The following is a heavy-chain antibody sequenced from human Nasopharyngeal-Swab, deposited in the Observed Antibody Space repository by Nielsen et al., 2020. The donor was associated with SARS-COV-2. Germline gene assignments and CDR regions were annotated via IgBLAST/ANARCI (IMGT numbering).Heavy chain of an antibody. J-gene: IGHJ6*02. CDR3: ARWGETSQSLYYYYGMDV. V-gene: IGHV3-21*04. CDR2: ISSSSSYI. CDR1: GFTFSSYS. D-gene: IGHD3-10*01. Sequence: GSLRLSCAASGFTFSSYSMNWVRQAPGKGLEWVSSISSSSSYIYYADSVKGRFTISRDNAKNSLYLQMNSLRAEDTAVYYCARWGETSQSLYYYYGMDVWGQGTTVTVSS.